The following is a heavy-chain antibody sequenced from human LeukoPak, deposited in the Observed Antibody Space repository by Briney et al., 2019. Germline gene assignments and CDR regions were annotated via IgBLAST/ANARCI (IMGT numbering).Heavy chain of an antibody. CDR1: GVTLSPYG. Sequence: GMSLRLSCAASGVTLSPYGMHWVRQAPGKGLEWVAVISYEGGTQHYADSVKGRFIISRDNPRNTLYLQMNILRTEGTAVYYCAKEGTPQVSTWYDLWGQGTQVTVSS. CDR3: AKEGTPQVSTWYDL. V-gene: IGHV3-30*18. D-gene: IGHD3-10*01. J-gene: IGHJ5*02. CDR2: ISYEGGTQ.